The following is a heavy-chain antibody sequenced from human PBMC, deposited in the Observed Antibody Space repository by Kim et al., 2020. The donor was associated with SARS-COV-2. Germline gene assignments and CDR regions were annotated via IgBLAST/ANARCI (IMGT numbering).Heavy chain of an antibody. Sequence: SETLSLTCTVSGGSISSYYWSWIRQPPGKGLEWIGYIYYSGSTNYNPSLKSRVTTSVDTSKNQFSLKLSSVTAADTAVYYCARENYGDYRGGYFDYWGQGTLVTVSS. CDR3: ARENYGDYRGGYFDY. CDR2: IYYSGST. V-gene: IGHV4-59*01. D-gene: IGHD4-17*01. CDR1: GGSISSYY. J-gene: IGHJ4*02.